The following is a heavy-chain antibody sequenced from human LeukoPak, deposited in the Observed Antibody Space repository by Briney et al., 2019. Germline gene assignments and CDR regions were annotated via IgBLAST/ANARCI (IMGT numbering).Heavy chain of an antibody. Sequence: PSETLSLTCTVSGGSISSYYWSWIRQPPGKGLEWIGYIYYSGSTNYNPSLKSRVTISVDTSKNQFSLKLSSVTAADTAVYYCAPYVVGSTSGNYFDYWGQGTLVTVSS. J-gene: IGHJ4*02. D-gene: IGHD1-26*01. CDR1: GGSISSYY. CDR3: APYVVGSTSGNYFDY. CDR2: IYYSGST. V-gene: IGHV4-59*08.